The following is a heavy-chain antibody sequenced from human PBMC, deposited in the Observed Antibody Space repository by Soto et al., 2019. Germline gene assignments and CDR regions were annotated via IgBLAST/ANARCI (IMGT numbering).Heavy chain of an antibody. D-gene: IGHD6-13*01. CDR1: GFTFSSYS. V-gene: IGHV3-21*01. Sequence: GGSLRLSCAASGFTFSSYSMNWVRQAPGKGLEWVSSISSSSSYIYYADSVKGRFTISGDNAKNSLYLQMNSLRAEDTAVYYCARAKGDSSRLGYWGQGTLVTVSS. CDR3: ARAKGDSSRLGY. J-gene: IGHJ4*02. CDR2: ISSSSSYI.